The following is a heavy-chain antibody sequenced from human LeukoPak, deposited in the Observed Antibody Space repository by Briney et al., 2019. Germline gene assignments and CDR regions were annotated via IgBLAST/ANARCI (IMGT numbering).Heavy chain of an antibody. CDR2: IKQDGSEK. CDR1: GFTFSTYI. Sequence: PGGSLRLSCAASGFTFSTYIMNWVRQTPGKGLEWVANIKQDGSEKYYVDSVKGRSTISRDNAKNSLYLQINSLRAEDTAVYYCARVRIAVAGKVGYFDYWGQGTLVTVSS. CDR3: ARVRIAVAGKVGYFDY. D-gene: IGHD6-19*01. J-gene: IGHJ4*02. V-gene: IGHV3-7*01.